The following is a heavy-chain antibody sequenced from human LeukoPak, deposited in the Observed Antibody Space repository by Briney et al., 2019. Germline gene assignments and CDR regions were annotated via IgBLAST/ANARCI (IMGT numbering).Heavy chain of an antibody. Sequence: TSETLSLTCTVSGGSISSSSYYWGWIRQPPGKGLEWIGEVYHSGSARYDPSLQSRVTISVDASKDQFSLKLSSVTAADTAVYYCARGLGGGNSVYFDLWGRGTLVTVSS. V-gene: IGHV4-39*07. CDR1: GGSISSSSYY. CDR3: ARGLGGGNSVYFDL. J-gene: IGHJ2*01. CDR2: VYHSGSA. D-gene: IGHD4-23*01.